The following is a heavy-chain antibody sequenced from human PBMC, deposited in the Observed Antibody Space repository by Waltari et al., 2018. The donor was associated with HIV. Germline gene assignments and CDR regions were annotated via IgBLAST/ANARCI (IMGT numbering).Heavy chain of an antibody. V-gene: IGHV3-30-3*01. CDR3: ARTIFGVMITSDFFYGMDV. D-gene: IGHD3-3*01. CDR2: FFFDGNND. J-gene: IGHJ6*02. Sequence: QEQLVESGGGVAQPGRSLRLSCSASGFIFGDYAMHWVRQAPGKGLDWVVLFFFDGNNDYYADSVKGRFTISRDNSKNTMSLQMNSLRSDNTALYYCARTIFGVMITSDFFYGMDVWGQGTTVTVS. CDR1: GFIFGDYA.